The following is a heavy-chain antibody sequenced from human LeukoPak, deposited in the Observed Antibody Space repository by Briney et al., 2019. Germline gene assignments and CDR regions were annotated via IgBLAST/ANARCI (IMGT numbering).Heavy chain of an antibody. J-gene: IGHJ4*02. D-gene: IGHD5/OR15-5a*01. CDR3: AREVSRGTYYIDY. Sequence: PVGSLRLSCAASGFTVSSTYMTWVRQAPGEGLEWVSLIYSGGSTYYADFVKGRFTISRDNSKNTLYLQMNSLRAEDTAVYYCAREVSRGTYYIDYWGQGTLVTVSS. V-gene: IGHV3-53*01. CDR1: GFTVSSTY. CDR2: IYSGGST.